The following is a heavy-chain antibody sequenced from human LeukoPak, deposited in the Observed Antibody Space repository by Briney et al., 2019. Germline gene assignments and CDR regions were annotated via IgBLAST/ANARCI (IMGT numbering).Heavy chain of an antibody. CDR2: INPNSGGT. J-gene: IGHJ4*02. V-gene: IGHV1-2*02. Sequence: ASVKVSCKASGYTLTGYYMHWVRQAPGQGLEWMGWINPNSGGTNYAQKFQGRVTMTRDTSISTAYMELSRLRSDDTAVYYCARSHDILTGGDYWGQGTLVTVSS. CDR1: GYTLTGYY. D-gene: IGHD3-9*01. CDR3: ARSHDILTGGDY.